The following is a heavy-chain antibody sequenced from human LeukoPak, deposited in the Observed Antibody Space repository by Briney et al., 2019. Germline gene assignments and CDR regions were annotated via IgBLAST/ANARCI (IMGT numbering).Heavy chain of an antibody. Sequence: GRSLRLSCAASGFTFDDYAMHWVRQAPGKGLEWVSGISWNSGSIGYADSVKGRFTISRDNAKNSLYLQMNSLRAEHTALYYCAKVNCSSTSCYYLAAYAFDIWGQGTMVTVSS. CDR3: AKVNCSSTSCYYLAAYAFDI. J-gene: IGHJ3*02. D-gene: IGHD2-2*01. CDR2: ISWNSGSI. CDR1: GFTFDDYA. V-gene: IGHV3-9*01.